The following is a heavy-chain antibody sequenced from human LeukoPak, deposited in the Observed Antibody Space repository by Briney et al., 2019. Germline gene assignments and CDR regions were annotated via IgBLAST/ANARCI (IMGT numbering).Heavy chain of an antibody. Sequence: GGSLRLSCAASGFTFSSYAMSWVRQAPGKGLEWVSAISGSGGSTYYADSVKGRFTISRDNSKNTLYLQMNSLRAEDTAVYYCAKAWERIRYLNSFDPWGQGTLVTVSS. CDR3: AKAWERIRYLNSFDP. CDR2: ISGSGGST. D-gene: IGHD3-9*01. CDR1: GFTFSSYA. V-gene: IGHV3-23*01. J-gene: IGHJ5*02.